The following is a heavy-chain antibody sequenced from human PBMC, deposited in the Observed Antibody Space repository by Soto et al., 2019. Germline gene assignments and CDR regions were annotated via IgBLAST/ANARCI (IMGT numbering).Heavy chain of an antibody. V-gene: IGHV4-34*01. D-gene: IGHD2-2*01. J-gene: IGHJ6*02. CDR3: AREYCSSTSCYGSDYYGMDV. CDR1: GGSFSGYY. CDR2: INHSGST. Sequence: PSETLSLTCAVYGGSFSGYYWSWIRQPPGKGLEWIGEINHSGSTNYNPSLKSRVTISVDTSKNQFSLKLSSVTAADTAVYYCAREYCSSTSCYGSDYYGMDVWGQGTTVTVSS.